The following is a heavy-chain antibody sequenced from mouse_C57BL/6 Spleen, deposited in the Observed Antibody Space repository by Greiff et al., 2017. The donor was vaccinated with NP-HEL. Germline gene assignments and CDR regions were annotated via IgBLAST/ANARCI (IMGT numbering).Heavy chain of an antibody. CDR3: ARSWGKDAMDD. D-gene: IGHD1-3*01. V-gene: IGHV1-64*01. CDR2: IHPNSGST. CDR1: GYTFTSYW. J-gene: IGHJ4*01. Sequence: QVQLQQPGAELVKPGASVKLSCTASGYTFTSYWMHWVKQRPGQGLEWIGMIHPNSGSTNYNEKFKSKATLTVDKSSSTAYMQLSSLTSEDSAVYYCARSWGKDAMDDRGQGTSVTVSS.